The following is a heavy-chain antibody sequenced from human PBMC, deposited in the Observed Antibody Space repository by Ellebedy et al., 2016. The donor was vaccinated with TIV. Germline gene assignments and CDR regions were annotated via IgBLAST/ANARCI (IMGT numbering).Heavy chain of an antibody. J-gene: IGHJ4*02. V-gene: IGHV3-23*01. CDR3: AKGRGGGSDSSAPRYYFDY. CDR1: GFTFSSYA. CDR2: ISHTGGRT. Sequence: GESLKISCAASGFTFSSYAMSWVRQAPGKGLEWVSTISHTGGRTYYADSVGGRFTISRDNSKKTLYLQMNSLRAEDTAVYYCAKGRGGGSDSSAPRYYFDYWGLGTLVTASS. D-gene: IGHD3-22*01.